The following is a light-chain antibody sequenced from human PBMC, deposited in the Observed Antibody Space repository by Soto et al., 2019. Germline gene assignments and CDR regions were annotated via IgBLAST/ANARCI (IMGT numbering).Light chain of an antibody. Sequence: SYELTQPPSVSVSTGQTARITCGGNKIGSKSVHWYQPKPGQAPVLVVYDDSDRPSGIPERFAGSNSGNTATLTISRVEAGDEADYYCQVWDSSSDHVVFGGVTKVTGL. V-gene: IGLV3-21*02. CDR2: DDS. J-gene: IGLJ2*01. CDR3: QVWDSSSDHVV. CDR1: KIGSKS.